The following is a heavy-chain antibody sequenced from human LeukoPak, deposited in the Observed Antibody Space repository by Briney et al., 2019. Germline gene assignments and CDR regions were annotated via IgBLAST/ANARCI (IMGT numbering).Heavy chain of an antibody. CDR2: IYHSGST. V-gene: IGHV4-4*02. Sequence: SETLSLTCAASGASINSHAWRTWVRQPPRKGLEYVGEIYHSGSTIYNPSLSGRLTISGDKSNNQFSLTLTSVTAADTAGYFCVSPRVLTGEPSWGQGSLVTVSS. J-gene: IGHJ5*02. CDR3: VSPRVLTGEPS. D-gene: IGHD7-27*01. CDR1: GASINSHAW.